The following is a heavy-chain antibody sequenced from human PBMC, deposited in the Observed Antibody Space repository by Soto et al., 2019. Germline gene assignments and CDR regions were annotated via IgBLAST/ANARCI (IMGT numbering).Heavy chain of an antibody. Sequence: GGSLRLSCAASGFTFSSYAMSWVRQAPGKGLEWVSAISGSGGSTYYADSVKGRFTISRDNSKNTLYLQMNSLRAEDTAVYYCAKKLDWDYSNQRGEDYYYYGMDVWSQGTTVTVSS. CDR3: AKKLDWDYSNQRGEDYYYYGMDV. V-gene: IGHV3-23*01. CDR2: ISGSGGST. D-gene: IGHD4-4*01. J-gene: IGHJ6*02. CDR1: GFTFSSYA.